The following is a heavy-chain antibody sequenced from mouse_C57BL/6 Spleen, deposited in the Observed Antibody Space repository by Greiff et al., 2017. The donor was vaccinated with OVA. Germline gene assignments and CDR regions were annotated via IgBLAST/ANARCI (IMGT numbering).Heavy chain of an antibody. CDR1: GYTFTSYW. D-gene: IGHD3-2*02. CDR2: IHPSDSDT. CDR3: AIPQATYASFAY. Sequence: VQLQQPGAELVKPGASVKVSCKASGYTFTSYWMHWVKQRPGQGLEWIGRIHPSDSDTNYNQKFKGKATLTVDKSSSPAYMQLSSLTSEDSAVYYCAIPQATYASFAYWGQGTLVTVSA. V-gene: IGHV1-74*01. J-gene: IGHJ3*01.